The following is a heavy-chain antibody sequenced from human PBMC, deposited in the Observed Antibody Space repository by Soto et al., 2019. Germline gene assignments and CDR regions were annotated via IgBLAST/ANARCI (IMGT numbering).Heavy chain of an antibody. D-gene: IGHD6-25*01. CDR1: VFPFMTYW. J-gene: IGHJ4*02. Sequence: GGSLRLSCEASVFPFMTYWMIWVRQAPGKGLEWVAHMKEEATEKYLDSVKGRFIISRDNAKNSLYLQMNSLRGDDTAVYYCAGGGVYDSGRYHYWGQGTLVTVPQ. CDR3: AGGGVYDSGRYHY. CDR2: MKEEATEK. V-gene: IGHV3-7*01.